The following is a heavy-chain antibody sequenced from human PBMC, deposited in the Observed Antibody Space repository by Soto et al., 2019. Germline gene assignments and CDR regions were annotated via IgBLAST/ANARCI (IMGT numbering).Heavy chain of an antibody. Sequence: PGESLKISCKGSGYSFTSYWIGWVRQMPGKGLEWMGIIYPGDSDTRYSPSFQGQVTISADKSISTAYLQWSSLKASDTAMYYCARLPGQSWNLVWWFDPWGQGTLVTVS. CDR1: GYSFTSYW. J-gene: IGHJ5*02. CDR3: ARLPGQSWNLVWWFDP. D-gene: IGHD1-1*01. CDR2: IYPGDSDT. V-gene: IGHV5-51*01.